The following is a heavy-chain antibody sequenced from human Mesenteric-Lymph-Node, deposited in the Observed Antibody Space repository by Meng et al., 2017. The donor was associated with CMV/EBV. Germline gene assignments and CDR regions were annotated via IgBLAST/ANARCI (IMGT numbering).Heavy chain of an antibody. CDR1: GFTFSSYS. CDR3: ARDLYVDTAHYYYYYGMEV. CDR2: ISSSSSYI. V-gene: IGHV3-21*01. D-gene: IGHD5-18*01. J-gene: IGHJ6*02. Sequence: GGSLRLSCAASGFTFSSYSMNWVRQAPGKGLEWVSSISSSSSYIYYADSVKGRFTISRDNAKNSLYLQMNSLRAEDTAVYYCARDLYVDTAHYYYYYGMEVWGQGTTVTVSS.